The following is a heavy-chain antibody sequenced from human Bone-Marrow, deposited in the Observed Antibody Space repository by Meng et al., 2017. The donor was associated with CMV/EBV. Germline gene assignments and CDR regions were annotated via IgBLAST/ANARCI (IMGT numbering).Heavy chain of an antibody. CDR3: AKDRGGSGSYEVDY. CDR1: GFTFNSYG. J-gene: IGHJ4*02. V-gene: IGHV3-30*02. D-gene: IGHD3-10*01. Sequence: GESLKISCAASGFTFNSYGIHWVRQAPGKGLEWVAFIRYDGSNKYYADSVKGRFTISRDNSKNTLYLQMNSLRAEDTAVYYCAKDRGGSGSYEVDYWGQGPLVTVSS. CDR2: IRYDGSNK.